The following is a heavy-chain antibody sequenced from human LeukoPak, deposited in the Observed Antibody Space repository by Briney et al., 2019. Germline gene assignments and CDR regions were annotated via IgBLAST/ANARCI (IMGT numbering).Heavy chain of an antibody. CDR2: IRYDGSNK. CDR3: AKDIGQGGAGDYFDY. CDR1: GFTFSSYG. V-gene: IGHV3-30*02. J-gene: IGHJ4*02. Sequence: GGSLRLSCAASGFTFSSYGMHWVRQAPGKGLEWVAFIRYDGSNKYYADSVKGRFTISRDNSKNTLYLQMNSLRAEDTAVYYCAKDIGQGGAGDYFDYWGQGTLVTVSS. D-gene: IGHD3-16*01.